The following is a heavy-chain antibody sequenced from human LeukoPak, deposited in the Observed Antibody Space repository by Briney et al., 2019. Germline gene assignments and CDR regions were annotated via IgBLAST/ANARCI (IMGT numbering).Heavy chain of an antibody. CDR2: IYPGDSDT. V-gene: IGHV5-51*01. CDR3: VLAGSGSYYFDY. D-gene: IGHD3-10*01. CDR1: GYRFTNYW. J-gene: IGHJ4*02. Sequence: GESLKISCKGFGYRFTNYWIGWVRQMPGKGLEWMGIIYPGDSDTRYSPSFQGQVTISADKSINTAYLQWSSLKASDAAMYYCVLAGSGSYYFDYWGQGILVTVSS.